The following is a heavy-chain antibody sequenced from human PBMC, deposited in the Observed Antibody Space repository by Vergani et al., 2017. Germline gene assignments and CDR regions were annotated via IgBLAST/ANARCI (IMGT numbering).Heavy chain of an antibody. CDR3: ARDLTLKYQLLRLGNYYYYGMDV. D-gene: IGHD2-2*01. CDR1: GFTFSSYA. CDR2: ISGSGGST. Sequence: EVQLLESGGGLVQPGGSLRLSCAASGFTFSSYAMSWVRQAPGKGLEWVSAISGSGGSTYYADSVKGRFTISRDNAKNSLYLQMNSLRAEDTAVYYCARDLTLKYQLLRLGNYYYYGMDVWGQGTTVTVSS. J-gene: IGHJ6*02. V-gene: IGHV3-23*01.